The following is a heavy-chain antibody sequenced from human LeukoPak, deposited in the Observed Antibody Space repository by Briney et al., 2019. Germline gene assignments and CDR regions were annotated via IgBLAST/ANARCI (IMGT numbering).Heavy chain of an antibody. D-gene: IGHD3-22*01. CDR3: AKETASGYGAFDI. CDR2: VSGSGAST. Sequence: PGGSLRLSCAASGFTFSSYAMSSVRQAPGKGLEWVSGVSGSGASTYYPDSVKGRFTISRDNSKNTLYLQMSSLRAEDSAVYYCAKETASGYGAFDIWGQGTMVTVSS. V-gene: IGHV3-23*01. J-gene: IGHJ3*02. CDR1: GFTFSSYA.